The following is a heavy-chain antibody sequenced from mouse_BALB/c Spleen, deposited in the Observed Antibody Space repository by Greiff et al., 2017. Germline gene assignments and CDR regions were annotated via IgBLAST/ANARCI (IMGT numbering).Heavy chain of an antibody. J-gene: IGHJ2*01. Sequence: DVHLVESGGGLVKLGGSLKLSCAASGFTFSSYYMSWVRQTPEKRLELVAAINSNGGSTYYPDTVKGRFTISRDNAKNTLYLQMSSLKSEDTALYYCARQEGDGFFDYWGQGTTLTVSS. CDR3: ARQEGDGFFDY. CDR1: GFTFSSYY. CDR2: INSNGGST. D-gene: IGHD2-3*01. V-gene: IGHV5-6-2*01.